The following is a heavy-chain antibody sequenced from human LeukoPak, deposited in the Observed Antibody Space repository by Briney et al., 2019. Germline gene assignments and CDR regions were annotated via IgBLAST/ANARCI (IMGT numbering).Heavy chain of an antibody. CDR2: IKQDGSEK. V-gene: IGHV3-7*01. CDR3: ARDSWELRYAFDI. Sequence: GGSLRLSGAASGFTFSSYWMSWVRQAPGKGLEWVANIKQDGSEKYYVDSVKGRFTISRDDAKNSLYLQMNSLRAEDTAVYYCARDSWELRYAFDIWGQGTMVTVSS. CDR1: GFTFSSYW. J-gene: IGHJ3*02. D-gene: IGHD1-26*01.